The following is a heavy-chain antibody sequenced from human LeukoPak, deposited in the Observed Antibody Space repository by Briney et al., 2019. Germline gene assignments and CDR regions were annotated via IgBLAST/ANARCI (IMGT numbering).Heavy chain of an antibody. V-gene: IGHV5-51*01. D-gene: IGHD3-10*01. CDR3: ARRPSYYGSGSYSLYGMDV. J-gene: IGHJ6*02. Sequence: GESLKISCKGSGYSFTSYWIGWVRQMPGKGLEWMGIIYPGDSDTRYSPSFQGQVTISADKSISTAYLQWSSLKASDTAMYYCARRPSYYGSGSYSLYGMDVWGQGTTVTVSS. CDR1: GYSFTSYW. CDR2: IYPGDSDT.